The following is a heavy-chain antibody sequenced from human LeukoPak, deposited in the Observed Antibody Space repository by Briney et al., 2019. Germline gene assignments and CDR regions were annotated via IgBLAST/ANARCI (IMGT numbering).Heavy chain of an antibody. D-gene: IGHD2-15*01. CDR1: GFTFSSSA. V-gene: IGHV3-23*01. CDR2: ISGSGGST. J-gene: IGHJ4*02. CDR3: ARGGPIYCSGDSCYPGDY. Sequence: GGSLRLSCAASGFTFSSSAMSWVRQAPGKGLEWVSAISGSGGSTYYADSVKGRFTISRDNSKNTLYLQMNSLRAEDTAVYYCARGGPIYCSGDSCYPGDYWGQGTLVTVSS.